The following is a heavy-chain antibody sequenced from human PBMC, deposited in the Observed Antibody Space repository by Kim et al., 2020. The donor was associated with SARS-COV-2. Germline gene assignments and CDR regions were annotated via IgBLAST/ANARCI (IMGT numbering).Heavy chain of an antibody. CDR2: INSDGSST. J-gene: IGHJ3*02. D-gene: IGHD1-26*01. V-gene: IGHV3-74*01. CDR3: ARGSSGSYPRAFDI. CDR1: GFTFSSYW. Sequence: GSLRLSCAASGFTFSSYWMHWVRQPPGKGLVWVSRINSDGSSTTYADSVKGRFTISRDNAKHTLYLQMNSLRAEDTAVYYCARGSSGSYPRAFDIWGQG.